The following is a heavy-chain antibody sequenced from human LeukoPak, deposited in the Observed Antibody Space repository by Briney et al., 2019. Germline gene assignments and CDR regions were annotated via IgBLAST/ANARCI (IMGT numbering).Heavy chain of an antibody. D-gene: IGHD3-10*01. CDR3: ARSRGRRYFDL. CDR2: ISSSSSYI. J-gene: IGHJ2*01. Sequence: GGSLRLSCAASGSTFSSYSMNWVRQAPGKGLEWVSSISSSSSYIYYADSVKGRFTISRDNAKNSLYLQMNSLRAEDAAVYYCARSRGRRYFDLWGRGTLVTVSS. CDR1: GSTFSSYS. V-gene: IGHV3-21*01.